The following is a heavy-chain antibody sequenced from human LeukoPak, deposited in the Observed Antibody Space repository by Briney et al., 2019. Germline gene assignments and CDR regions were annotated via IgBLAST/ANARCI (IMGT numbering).Heavy chain of an antibody. CDR1: GFTFSSYG. J-gene: IGHJ6*03. CDR2: ISYDGSNK. V-gene: IGHV3-30*18. CDR3: AKEGFYYYYYMDV. Sequence: GGSLRLSCAASGFTFSSYGMHWVRQAPGKGLEWVAVISYDGSNKYYADSVKGRFTISRDNSKNTLYLQMNSLRAEDTAVYYCAKEGFYYYYYMDVWGKGTTVTVSS.